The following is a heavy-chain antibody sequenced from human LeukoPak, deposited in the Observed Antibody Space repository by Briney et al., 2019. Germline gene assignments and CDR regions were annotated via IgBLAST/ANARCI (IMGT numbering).Heavy chain of an antibody. CDR2: IYHSGST. V-gene: IGHV4-30-2*01. D-gene: IGHD3-3*01. CDR3: ASFYRNYDFWSDYSAAEYFQH. CDR1: GGSISSGGYS. Sequence: SETLSLTCAVSGGSISSGGYSWSWIRQPPGKGLEWIGYIYHSGSTYYNPSLKSRVTISVDRSKNQFSLKLSSVTAADTAVYYCASFYRNYDFWSDYSAAEYFQHWGQGTLVTVSS. J-gene: IGHJ1*01.